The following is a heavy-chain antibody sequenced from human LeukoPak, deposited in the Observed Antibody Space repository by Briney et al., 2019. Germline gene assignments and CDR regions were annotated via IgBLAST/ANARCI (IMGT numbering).Heavy chain of an antibody. Sequence: GGSLRLSCVASGFTFSSYSMNWVRQAPGKGLEWVSYISSSSSTIYYADSVKGRFTISRDKAKNSLYLLMNSLRAEDTAVYYCAREYCSSTSCLYDYWGQGTLVTVSS. CDR3: AREYCSSTSCLYDY. J-gene: IGHJ4*02. V-gene: IGHV3-48*01. CDR1: GFTFSSYS. D-gene: IGHD2-2*01. CDR2: ISSSSSTI.